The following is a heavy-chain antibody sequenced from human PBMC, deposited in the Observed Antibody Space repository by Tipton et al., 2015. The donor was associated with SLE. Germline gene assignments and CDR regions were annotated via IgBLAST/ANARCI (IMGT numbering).Heavy chain of an antibody. J-gene: IGHJ5*02. CDR2: IYHSGST. CDR1: GGSISSSNW. D-gene: IGHD6-13*01. Sequence: TLSLTCAVSGGSISSSNWWSWVRQPPGKGLEWIGEIYHSGSTNYNPSLKSRVTISVDTSKNQFSLKLSSVTAADTAVYYCARVERGTWSYSSSHNWFDPWGQGTLVTVSS. V-gene: IGHV4-4*02. CDR3: ARVERGTWSYSSSHNWFDP.